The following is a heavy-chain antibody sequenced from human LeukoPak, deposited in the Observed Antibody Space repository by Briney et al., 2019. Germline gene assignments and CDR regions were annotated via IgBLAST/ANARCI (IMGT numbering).Heavy chain of an antibody. CDR2: ISSSSSYI. D-gene: IGHD5-18*01. CDR3: AKEGLRGIQFDY. J-gene: IGHJ4*02. V-gene: IGHV3-21*04. CDR1: GFTFSSYS. Sequence: GGSLRLSCAASGFTFSSYSITWVRQTPGKGLEWVSSISSSSSYIYYADSVKGRFTISRDNAKNSLYLQMNSLRAEDTAVYYCAKEGLRGIQFDYWGQGTLATVSS.